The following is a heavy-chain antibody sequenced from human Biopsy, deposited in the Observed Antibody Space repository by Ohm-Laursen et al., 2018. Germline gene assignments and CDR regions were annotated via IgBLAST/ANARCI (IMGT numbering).Heavy chain of an antibody. J-gene: IGHJ3*02. CDR2: IYNSGNT. CDR1: RASISNGGYF. CDR3: ARGTGRYYVYGAFDI. D-gene: IGHD1-26*01. V-gene: IGHV4-31*03. Sequence: SQTLSLTCTVSRASISNGGYFWSWVRQRPGKGLEWIGHIYNSGNTYYHPSLQSRVTISIDTSKNQFSLNLRSVTAADTAVYYCARGTGRYYVYGAFDIWGQGTVVTVSS.